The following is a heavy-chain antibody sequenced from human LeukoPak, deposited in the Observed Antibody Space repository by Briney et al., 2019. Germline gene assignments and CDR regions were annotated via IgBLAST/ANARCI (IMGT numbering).Heavy chain of an antibody. CDR1: GGSISSSSYY. CDR2: IYYRGST. CDR3: ASHRDGNAFDI. V-gene: IGHV4-39*07. J-gene: IGHJ3*02. Sequence: PSETLSLTCTVSGGSISSSSYYWGWIRQPPGKGLEWIGSIYYRGSTYYNPSLKSRVTISVDTSKNQFSLKLSSVTAADTAVYYCASHRDGNAFDIWGQGTMVTVSS.